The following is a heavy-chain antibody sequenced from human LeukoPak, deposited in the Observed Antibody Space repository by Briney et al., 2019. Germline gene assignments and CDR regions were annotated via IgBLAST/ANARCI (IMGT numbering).Heavy chain of an antibody. V-gene: IGHV1-2*02. CDR3: ARKAYDSSGLGY. Sequence: ASVKVPCMTSGYTFTTYYMHWVRQAPGQGPEWMGWISPNSGGTKYAQKFQGRVTMTRDTSISTAYMELSGLTSDDTAVYYCARKAYDSSGLGYWGQGTLVTVSS. CDR2: ISPNSGGT. CDR1: GYTFTTYY. D-gene: IGHD3-22*01. J-gene: IGHJ4*02.